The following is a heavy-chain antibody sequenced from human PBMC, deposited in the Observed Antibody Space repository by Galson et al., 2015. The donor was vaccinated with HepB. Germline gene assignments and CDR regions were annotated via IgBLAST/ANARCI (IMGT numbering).Heavy chain of an antibody. CDR1: GFTLSSHS. D-gene: IGHD3-10*01. V-gene: IGHV3-21*01. CDR2: INHSGSYI. J-gene: IGHJ6*02. CDR3: ALFGSGSYPLRYLYGMDV. Sequence: SLRLSCAASGFTLSSHSINWVRPAPGKGLEWVSSINHSGSYIYYADSLKGRVSVSRDKATNSVDLQMNNLSADDTAVYFCALFGSGSYPLRYLYGMDVWGQGTTVTVSS.